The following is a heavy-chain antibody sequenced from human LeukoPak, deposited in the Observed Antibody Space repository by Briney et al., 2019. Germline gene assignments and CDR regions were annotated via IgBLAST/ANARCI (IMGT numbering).Heavy chain of an antibody. V-gene: IGHV3-23*01. CDR3: TRVRGANGYAFDI. J-gene: IGHJ3*02. CDR1: GFTFSSYG. CDR2: ISGSGGST. D-gene: IGHD5-24*01. Sequence: GGSLRLSCAASGFTFSSYGMSWVRQAPGKGLEWVSAISGSGGSTYYADSVKGRFTISRDNSKNTLYLQMNSLRAEDTSVYYCTRVRGANGYAFDIWGQGTMVTVSS.